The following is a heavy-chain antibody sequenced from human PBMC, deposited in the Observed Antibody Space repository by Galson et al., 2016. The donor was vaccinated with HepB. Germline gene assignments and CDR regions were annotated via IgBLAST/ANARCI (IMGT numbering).Heavy chain of an antibody. V-gene: IGHV3-33*01. Sequence: SLRLSCAASEFTFTSYAMHRVRQAPGKGLEWVAVIWSDGSNNYYADSVKGRFTISRENSKNMLYLQMNSLRAEDTAVYYCARGPSGTSNPAEYLQHWGQGTLVTVSS. D-gene: IGHD1-26*01. CDR2: IWSDGSNN. J-gene: IGHJ1*01. CDR3: ARGPSGTSNPAEYLQH. CDR1: EFTFTSYA.